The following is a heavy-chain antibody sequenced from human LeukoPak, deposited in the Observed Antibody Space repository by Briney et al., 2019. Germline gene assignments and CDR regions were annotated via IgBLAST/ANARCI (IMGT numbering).Heavy chain of an antibody. V-gene: IGHV3-64D*09. CDR3: VKVGASGWYAQH. J-gene: IGHJ1*01. D-gene: IGHD6-19*01. Sequence: GGSLRLSCSASGFTFSTYVMHWVRQAPGKGLKYVSAISSNGGSTYYADSVKGRFTVSGDNSKNTLYLQMSSLRAEDTAVYYCVKVGASGWYAQHWGQGTLVTVSS. CDR1: GFTFSTYV. CDR2: ISSNGGST.